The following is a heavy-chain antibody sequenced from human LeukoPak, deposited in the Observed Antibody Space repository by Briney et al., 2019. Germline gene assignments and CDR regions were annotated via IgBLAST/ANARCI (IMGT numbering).Heavy chain of an antibody. D-gene: IGHD3-10*01. V-gene: IGHV1-18*03. Sequence: ASVTVSCKASGYTFTGYYIHWVRQAPGQGLEWMGWISAYNGNTNYAQKLQGRVTMTTDTSTSTALMELRSLRSDDMAVYYCARDMEWWELGARVKRFDPWGQGTLVTVSS. CDR2: ISAYNGNT. CDR1: GYTFTGYY. J-gene: IGHJ5*02. CDR3: ARDMEWWELGARVKRFDP.